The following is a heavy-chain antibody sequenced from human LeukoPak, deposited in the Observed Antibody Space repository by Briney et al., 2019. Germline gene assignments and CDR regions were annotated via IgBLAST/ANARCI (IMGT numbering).Heavy chain of an antibody. CDR1: GGSISSYY. CDR2: IYYSGST. CDR3: ARHVRGASNAFDI. D-gene: IGHD1-26*01. Sequence: PSETLSLTCTVSGGSISSYYWSWVRQPPGKGLEWIGYIYYSGSTNYNPSLKSRVTISVDTSKNQFSLKLSSVTAADTAVYYCARHVRGASNAFDIWGQGTEASVSS. V-gene: IGHV4-59*08. J-gene: IGHJ3*02.